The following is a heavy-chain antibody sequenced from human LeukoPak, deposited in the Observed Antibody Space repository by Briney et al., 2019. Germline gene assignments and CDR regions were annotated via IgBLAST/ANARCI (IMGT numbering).Heavy chain of an antibody. J-gene: IGHJ6*03. Sequence: RASVKVSCKASGYTFTGYYMQWVRQAPGQGLEWMGWINPNSGGTNYAQKFQGRVTMTRDTSITTAYMELRRLRSDDTAVYYCARGYCSGGSCYAEAYYHYYMDVWGKGTTVTISS. CDR2: INPNSGGT. V-gene: IGHV1-2*02. CDR1: GYTFTGYY. CDR3: ARGYCSGGSCYAEAYYHYYMDV. D-gene: IGHD2-15*01.